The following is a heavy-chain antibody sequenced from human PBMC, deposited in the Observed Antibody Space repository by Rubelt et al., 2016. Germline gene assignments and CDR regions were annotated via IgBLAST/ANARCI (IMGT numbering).Heavy chain of an antibody. Sequence: QITLKESGPTLVKPTQTLTLTCTFSGFSLSTSGVGVGWIRQPPGKALEWLALIYWDDDKRYSPSLKSRLTITKETSHNKVFLTMTNMDPVDTATCYCANSADGPYDFWSGYYPYYFDYWGQGTLVTVSS. CDR2: IYWDDDK. D-gene: IGHD3-3*01. J-gene: IGHJ4*02. CDR1: GFSLSTSGVG. CDR3: ANSADGPYDFWSGYYPYYFDY. V-gene: IGHV2-5*02.